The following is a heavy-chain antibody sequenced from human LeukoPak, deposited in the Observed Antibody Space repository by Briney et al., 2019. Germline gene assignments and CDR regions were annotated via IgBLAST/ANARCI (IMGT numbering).Heavy chain of an antibody. J-gene: IGHJ4*02. V-gene: IGHV4-34*01. CDR1: GGSFSGYY. D-gene: IGHD6-6*01. CDR2: INHSGST. CDR3: ARDGSSPDY. Sequence: SETLSLTCAVYGGSFSGYYWSWIRQPPGKGLEWIGEINHSGSTNYNPSLKSRVTISVDTSKNQFSLKLSSVTAADTAVYYCARDGSSPDYWGQGTLVTVSS.